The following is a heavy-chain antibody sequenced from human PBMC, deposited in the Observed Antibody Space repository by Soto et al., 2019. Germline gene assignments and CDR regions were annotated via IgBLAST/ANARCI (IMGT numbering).Heavy chain of an antibody. CDR3: AKVDCSGGSCPTRGTHPDY. Sequence: GGSLRLSCAASGFTFSSYGMHWVRQAPGKGLEWVAVISYDGSNKYYADSVKGRFTISRDNSKNTLYLQMNSLRAEDTAVYYCAKVDCSGGSCPTRGTHPDYWGQGTLVTVSS. J-gene: IGHJ4*02. CDR2: ISYDGSNK. V-gene: IGHV3-30*18. CDR1: GFTFSSYG. D-gene: IGHD2-15*01.